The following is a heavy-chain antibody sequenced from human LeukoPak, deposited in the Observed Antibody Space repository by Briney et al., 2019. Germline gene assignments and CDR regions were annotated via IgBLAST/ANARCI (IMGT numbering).Heavy chain of an antibody. J-gene: IGHJ4*02. CDR2: INAGNANT. V-gene: IGHV1-3*01. CDR1: GYTFSSYA. Sequence: ASVKVSCKTSGYTFSSYAIHWARQAPGHMLEWMGWINAGNANTKYSQKFQGRVTITRDTSASTAYMELSSLRSEDTAVYYCARGYCSSTSCQYYFDYWGQGTLVTVSS. CDR3: ARGYCSSTSCQYYFDY. D-gene: IGHD2-2*01.